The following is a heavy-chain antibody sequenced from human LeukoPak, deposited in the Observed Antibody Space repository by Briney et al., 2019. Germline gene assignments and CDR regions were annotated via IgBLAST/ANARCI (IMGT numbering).Heavy chain of an antibody. Sequence: PGRSLRLSCAASRFTFSSYGMHWVRQAPGKGLEWVAVIWYDGSNKYYADSVKGRFTISRDNSKNTLYLQMNSLRAEDTAVYYCARDQGIAVASTWYYFDYWGQGTLVTVSS. V-gene: IGHV3-33*01. CDR2: IWYDGSNK. CDR1: RFTFSSYG. D-gene: IGHD6-19*01. J-gene: IGHJ4*02. CDR3: ARDQGIAVASTWYYFDY.